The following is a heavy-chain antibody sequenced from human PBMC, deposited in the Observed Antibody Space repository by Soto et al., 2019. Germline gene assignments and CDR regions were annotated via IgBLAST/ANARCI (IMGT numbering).Heavy chain of an antibody. D-gene: IGHD4-17*01. V-gene: IGHV3-11*01. J-gene: IGHJ4*02. CDR3: ARDMPPVTTDY. Sequence: QVQLVESGGSLVKPGGSLRLSCAASGFTFSDNYMSWIRQAPGKGLEWLSYISDSADTISYADSVKGRFTISRDNAKNSLYLQMNSLRAEYTAVYYCARDMPPVTTDYWGQGTLVTVSS. CDR1: GFTFSDNY. CDR2: ISDSADTI.